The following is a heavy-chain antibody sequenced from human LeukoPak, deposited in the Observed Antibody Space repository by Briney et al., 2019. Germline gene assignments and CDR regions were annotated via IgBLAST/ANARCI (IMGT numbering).Heavy chain of an antibody. V-gene: IGHV4-34*01. Sequence: SETLSLTCAVYGGSFSRYYWTGIRQPPGKGLEWIGEINHSGSANYNPSLKSRVTLSVDASKSQFSLRLSSVTAADTAVYYCARLTYSNNWYFRRGLDNWFDPWGQGTLVTVSS. CDR2: INHSGSA. J-gene: IGHJ5*02. D-gene: IGHD6-13*01. CDR3: ARLTYSNNWYFRRGLDNWFDP. CDR1: GGSFSRYY.